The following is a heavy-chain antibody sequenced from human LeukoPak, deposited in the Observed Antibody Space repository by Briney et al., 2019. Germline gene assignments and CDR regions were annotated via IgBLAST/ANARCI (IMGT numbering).Heavy chain of an antibody. CDR1: GYTFTSYG. CDR2: ISAYNGNT. V-gene: IGHV1-18*01. Sequence: ASVKVSCKASGYTFTSYGISWVRQPPGHGLEWRGWISAYNGNTNYAQKLQGRVTMTTDTSTSTAYMELRSLRSDDTAVYYCARGKDSATPNDYYYYYMDVWGKGTTVTVSS. D-gene: IGHD1-26*01. CDR3: ARGKDSATPNDYYYYYMDV. J-gene: IGHJ6*03.